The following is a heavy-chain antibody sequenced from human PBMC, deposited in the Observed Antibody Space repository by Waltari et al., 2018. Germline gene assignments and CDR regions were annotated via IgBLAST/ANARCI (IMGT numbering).Heavy chain of an antibody. D-gene: IGHD3-10*01. J-gene: IGHJ4*02. CDR2: ISSSGTTK. V-gene: IGHV3-48*03. CDR3: ARVYGSGNTGGFFDY. CDR1: RFTFSNYE. Sequence: EVQLVESGGGLVQPGGSLRLSCAASRFTFSNYEMNWVRQAPGKGLEWVSYISSSGTTKYYADSVKGRFTISRDNAKNSLYLQMNSLRVDDTAAYYCARVYGSGNTGGFFDYWGQGTLVTVSS.